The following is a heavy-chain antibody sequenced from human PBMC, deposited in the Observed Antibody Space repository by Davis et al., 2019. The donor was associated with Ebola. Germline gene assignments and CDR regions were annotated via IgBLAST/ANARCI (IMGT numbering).Heavy chain of an antibody. CDR3: AKDIDDYYYYGMDV. J-gene: IGHJ6*02. V-gene: IGHV3-9*01. CDR2: IGVNAVET. CDR1: GFTFSDYP. Sequence: GGSLRLSCAASGFTFSDYPMTWIRQSSGKGLEWVSTIGVNAVETFYADSVKGRFTISRDNAKNSLYLQMNSLRAEDTALYYCAKDIDDYYYYGMDVWGQGTTVTVSS.